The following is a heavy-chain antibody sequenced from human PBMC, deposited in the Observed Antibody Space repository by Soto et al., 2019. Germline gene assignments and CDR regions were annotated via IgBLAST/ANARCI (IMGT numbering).Heavy chain of an antibody. V-gene: IGHV1-18*01. D-gene: IGHD6-13*01. J-gene: IGHJ6*02. CDR3: ARDEDSIAAAGTRYYYYGMDV. CDR2: ISAYNGNT. Sequence: QVQLVQSGAEVKKPGASVKVSCKASGYTFTSYGISWVRQAPGQGLEWMGWISAYNGNTNYAQKLQGRVTMTTDTSMSTAYMELRSLRSDDTAVYYCARDEDSIAAAGTRYYYYGMDVWGQGTTVTVSS. CDR1: GYTFTSYG.